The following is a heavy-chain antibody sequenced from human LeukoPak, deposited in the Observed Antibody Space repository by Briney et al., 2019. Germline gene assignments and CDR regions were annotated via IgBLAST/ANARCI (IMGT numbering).Heavy chain of an antibody. D-gene: IGHD6-13*01. CDR1: GFTFSNAW. CDR2: IKSKTDGGTT. CDR3: PTIRGYSSSWPFDY. V-gene: IGHV3-15*01. Sequence: GGSLRLSCAASGFTFSNAWMSWVRQAPGKGLEWIGRIKSKTDGGTTDYAAPVKGRFTISRDDSKNTLYLQMNSLKTEDTTVYYCPTIRGYSSSWPFDYWGQGILVTVSS. J-gene: IGHJ4*02.